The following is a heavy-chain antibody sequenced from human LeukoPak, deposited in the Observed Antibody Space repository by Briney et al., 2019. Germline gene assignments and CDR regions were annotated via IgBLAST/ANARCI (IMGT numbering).Heavy chain of an antibody. V-gene: IGHV4-59*12. CDR1: GGSISSYY. D-gene: IGHD6-13*01. Sequence: SETLSLTCTVSGGSISSYYWSWLRQPPGKGLEWIGYIYYSGSTNYNPSLKSRVTISVDTSKNQFSLKLSSVTAADTAVYYCARGPDSSSCWGQGTLVTVSS. CDR3: ARGPDSSSC. J-gene: IGHJ4*02. CDR2: IYYSGST.